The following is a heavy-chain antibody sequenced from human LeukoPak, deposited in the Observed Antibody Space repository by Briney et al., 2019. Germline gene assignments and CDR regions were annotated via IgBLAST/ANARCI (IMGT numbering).Heavy chain of an antibody. Sequence: PSETLSLTCAVYGGSFSGYYWSWIRQPPGKGLEWIGEINHSGSTNYNPSLKSRVTISVDTSKNQFSLKLSSVTAADTAVYYCARGACSGGSCYYYFDYWGQGTLVTVSS. CDR2: INHSGST. D-gene: IGHD2-15*01. J-gene: IGHJ4*02. CDR3: ARGACSGGSCYYYFDY. CDR1: GGSFSGYY. V-gene: IGHV4-34*01.